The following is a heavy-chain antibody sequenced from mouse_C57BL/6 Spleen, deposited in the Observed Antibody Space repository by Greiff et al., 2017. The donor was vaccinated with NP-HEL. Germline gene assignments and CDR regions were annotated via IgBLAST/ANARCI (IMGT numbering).Heavy chain of an antibody. CDR2: IRNKANNPAS. J-gene: IGHJ3*01. CDR1: GFTFSDAW. CDR3: TRPGYAAFAY. Sequence: EVKVEESGGGLVQPGGSMKLSCAASGFTFSDAWMDWVRQSPEKGLEWVAEIRNKANNPASYYAESVKGRFTISRDDSKSSVYLQMHSLRAEDTGIYYCTRPGYAAFAYWGQGTLVTVSA. D-gene: IGHD2-10*02. V-gene: IGHV6-6*01.